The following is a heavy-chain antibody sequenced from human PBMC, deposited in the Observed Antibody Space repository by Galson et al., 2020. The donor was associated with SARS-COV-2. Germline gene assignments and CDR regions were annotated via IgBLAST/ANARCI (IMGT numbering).Heavy chain of an antibody. CDR2: MKYSGST. V-gene: IGHV4-59*01. CDR3: ARVGPDDFWGQEV. Sequence: SEPLSLTCTVPGGSIRRYYWSWIRQPPGKGLEWIGNMKYSGSTNYNPYLKSRVSMSVDTSKNQFSLKLNSVTAADTALYYCARVGPDDFWGQEVWGQGTTVPVSS. D-gene: IGHD3-3*01. CDR1: GGSIRRYY. J-gene: IGHJ6*02.